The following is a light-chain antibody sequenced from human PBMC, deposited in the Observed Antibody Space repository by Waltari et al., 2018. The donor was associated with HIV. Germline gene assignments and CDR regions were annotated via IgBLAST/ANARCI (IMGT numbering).Light chain of an antibody. CDR1: DIGTRS. J-gene: IGLJ2*01. Sequence: SYVLTQTPSLSVAPGKTAIITCGGNDIGTRSVHWYRQKPGQAPVLVMFYDSDRPSGIAGRCSGSNAGDTATLTIGRVGPVDEAEYFCQVWDSSSDVVFGGGTKLTVL. V-gene: IGLV3-21*04. CDR2: YDS. CDR3: QVWDSSSDVV.